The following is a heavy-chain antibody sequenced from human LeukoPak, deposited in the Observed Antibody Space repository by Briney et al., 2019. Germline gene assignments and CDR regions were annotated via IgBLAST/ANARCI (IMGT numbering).Heavy chain of an antibody. CDR1: GFTFSSYA. Sequence: GGSLRLSCATSGFTFSSYAMHWVRQAPGKGLEWVAVISYDGSNKYYADSVKGRFTISRDNSKNTLYLQMNSLRAEDTAVYYCAKVAQYYYGSGSYSYYYYMDVWGKGTMVTVSS. CDR3: AKVAQYYYGSGSYSYYYYMDV. V-gene: IGHV3-30-3*01. CDR2: ISYDGSNK. J-gene: IGHJ6*03. D-gene: IGHD3-10*01.